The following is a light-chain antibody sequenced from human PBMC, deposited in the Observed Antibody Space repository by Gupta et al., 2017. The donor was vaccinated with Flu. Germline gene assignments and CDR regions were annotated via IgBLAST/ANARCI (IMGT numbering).Light chain of an antibody. CDR3: SSYTTTTWV. CDR1: SSDIGGYNY. J-gene: IGLJ3*02. CDR2: EVS. Sequence: QSALTQPASVSVSPGQSSTISCIGTSSDIGGYNYVSWFQQHPGKAPKLMIYEVSNRPSGVSNRFSGSKSGNTASLTISGLQAEDEADYYCSSYTTTTWVFGGGTTLTVL. V-gene: IGLV2-14*01.